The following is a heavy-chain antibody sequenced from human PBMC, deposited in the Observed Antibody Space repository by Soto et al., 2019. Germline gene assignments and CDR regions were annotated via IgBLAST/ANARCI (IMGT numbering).Heavy chain of an antibody. D-gene: IGHD2-2*02. CDR3: ARGQLLYGWFDP. CDR2: IYYSGST. V-gene: IGHV4-30-4*01. Sequence: LSLTCTVSGGSISSGDYYWSWIRQPPGKGLEWIGYIYYSGSTYYNPSLKSRVTISVDTSKNQFSLKLSSVTAADTAVYYCARGQLLYGWFDPWGQGTLVTVSS. CDR1: GGSISSGDYY. J-gene: IGHJ5*02.